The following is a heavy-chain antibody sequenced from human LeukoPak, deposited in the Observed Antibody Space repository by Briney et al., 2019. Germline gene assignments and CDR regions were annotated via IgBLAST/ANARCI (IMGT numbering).Heavy chain of an antibody. D-gene: IGHD2-2*02. V-gene: IGHV3-21*01. CDR2: ISSNSSDI. J-gene: IGHJ3*02. CDR3: ARPYCSSTSCYMRVGGAFDI. Sequence: GGSLRLSCAASGFTFSSYSMNWVRQAPGKGLEWVSSISSNSSDIYYADSVKGRFTISRDNAKNSLYLQMNTMRAEDPDVYYRARPYCSSTSCYMRVGGAFDIWGQGTMVTVSS. CDR1: GFTFSSYS.